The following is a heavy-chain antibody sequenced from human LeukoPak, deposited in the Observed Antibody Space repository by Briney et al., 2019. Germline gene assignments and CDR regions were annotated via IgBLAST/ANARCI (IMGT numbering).Heavy chain of an antibody. V-gene: IGHV3-11*04. CDR1: GFTFSDYY. J-gene: IGHJ4*02. Sequence: GGSLRLSCAASGFTFSDYYMSWIRQAPGKGLEWVSFISNSASSISYADSVKGRFTISRDNGKSSLYLQMNSLRTEDTAVYYCARGGRYNSQVDYWGQGTLVTVSS. CDR3: ARGGRYNSQVDY. D-gene: IGHD6-19*01. CDR2: ISNSASSI.